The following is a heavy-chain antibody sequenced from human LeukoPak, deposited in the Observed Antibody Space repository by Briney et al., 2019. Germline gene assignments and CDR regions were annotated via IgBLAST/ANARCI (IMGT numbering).Heavy chain of an antibody. V-gene: IGHV1-2*02. CDR2: INPNSGGT. CDR3: ARGGHSVVVIAIFAFDI. D-gene: IGHD2-21*01. Sequence: GASVKVSCKASGYTFTGYYMHWVRQAPGQGPEWMGWINPNSGGTNYAQKFQGRVTMTRDTSISTAYMELSRLRSDDTAVYYCARGGHSVVVIAIFAFDIWGQGTMVTVSS. CDR1: GYTFTGYY. J-gene: IGHJ3*02.